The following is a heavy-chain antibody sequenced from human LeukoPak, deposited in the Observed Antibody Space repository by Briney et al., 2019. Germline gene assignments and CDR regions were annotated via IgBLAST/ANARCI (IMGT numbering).Heavy chain of an antibody. J-gene: IGHJ4*02. CDR1: GYSFTGYY. Sequence: GASVKVSCKAFGYSFTGYYIHWIRQAPGQGLECLGWIDSNSGGTTYAQKFQGRVTMTRDTSITTVYMELSRLTSDDTAVYYCARGGGSWVYYDHWGQGTLVTVSS. CDR2: IDSNSGGT. V-gene: IGHV1-2*02. CDR3: ARGGGSWVYYDH. D-gene: IGHD1-26*01.